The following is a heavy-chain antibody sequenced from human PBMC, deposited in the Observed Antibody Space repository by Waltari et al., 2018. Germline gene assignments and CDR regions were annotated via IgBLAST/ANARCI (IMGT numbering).Heavy chain of an antibody. CDR1: GYSVRRAYY. V-gene: IGHV4-38-2*01. Sequence: QVQLQESGPGLVKPSETLSVTCAVSGYSVRRAYYWVWIRQPPGKGLEWIGGVYHSGTTYYNPSLKSRLTISIDTSKNQFSLKLDSVTAADTAMYYCATAPKDTTNNYYMRRFDSWGQGTLVTVSS. J-gene: IGHJ4*02. D-gene: IGHD3-10*01. CDR2: VYHSGTT. CDR3: ATAPKDTTNNYYMRRFDS.